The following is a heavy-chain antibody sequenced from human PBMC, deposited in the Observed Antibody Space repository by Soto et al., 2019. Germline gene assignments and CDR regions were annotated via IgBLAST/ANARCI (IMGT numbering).Heavy chain of an antibody. V-gene: IGHV3-11*06. CDR3: ARGGPYYYDSSGYPELDY. CDR2: ISSSSSYT. Sequence: QVQLVESGGGLVKPGGSLRLSCAASGFTFSDYYMSWIRQAPGKGLEWVSYISSSSSYTNYADSVKGRFTISRDNAKNSLYLQMNSLRAEDTAVYYCARGGPYYYDSSGYPELDYWGQGTLVTVSS. D-gene: IGHD3-22*01. J-gene: IGHJ4*02. CDR1: GFTFSDYY.